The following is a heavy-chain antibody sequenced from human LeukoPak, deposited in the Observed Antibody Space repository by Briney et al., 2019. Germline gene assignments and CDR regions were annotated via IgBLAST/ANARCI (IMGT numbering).Heavy chain of an antibody. J-gene: IGHJ6*03. D-gene: IGHD3-3*01. Sequence: SETLSLTCTVSGGSISSYYWSWIRQPAGKGLEWIGRIYTSGSTNYNPSLKSRVTMSVDTSKNQCSLKLSSVTAADTAVYYCAREGATYYDFWSGNYYYYYMDVWGKGTTVTVSS. CDR2: IYTSGST. CDR3: AREGATYYDFWSGNYYYYYMDV. V-gene: IGHV4-4*07. CDR1: GGSISSYY.